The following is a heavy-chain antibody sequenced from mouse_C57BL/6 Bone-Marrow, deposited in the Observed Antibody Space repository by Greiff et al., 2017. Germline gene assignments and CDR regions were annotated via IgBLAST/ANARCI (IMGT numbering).Heavy chain of an antibody. Sequence: VQLQQSGAELVRPGASVTLSCTASGFNIKDDYMHWVKQRPEQGLEWIGWIDPENGDTEYASKFQGKATITADISSNTAYLQLSSLTSEDTAVYYCTRVWLDYWGQGTSVTVSS. D-gene: IGHD2-10*02. CDR2: IDPENGDT. V-gene: IGHV14-4*01. CDR1: GFNIKDDY. J-gene: IGHJ4*01. CDR3: TRVWLDY.